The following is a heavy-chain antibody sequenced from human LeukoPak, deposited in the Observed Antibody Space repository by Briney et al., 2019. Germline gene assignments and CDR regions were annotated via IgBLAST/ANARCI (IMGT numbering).Heavy chain of an antibody. J-gene: IGHJ4*02. V-gene: IGHV3-33*01. D-gene: IGHD4-11*01. CDR2: MWYDGSNK. Sequence: PGGSLRLSCAASGLTFNSYGMHWVRQAPGKWLEWVAVMWYDGSNKYYADSVKGRFTISRDDSKNTLYLQMNSLRAEDTAMYYCARGLSPVMKYYFDYWGQGTLVTVSS. CDR1: GLTFNSYG. CDR3: ARGLSPVMKYYFDY.